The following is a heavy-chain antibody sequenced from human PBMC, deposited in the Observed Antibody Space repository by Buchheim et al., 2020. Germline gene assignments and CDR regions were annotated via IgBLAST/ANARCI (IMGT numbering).Heavy chain of an antibody. Sequence: EVQLVESGGGLVQPGGSLRHSCAASGFTFSSYEMNWVRQAPGKGLEWVSYISGSATTIYYADSVKGRFTISRDNAKNSLYLQMNSLRAEDTALYYCAREGLVAGNFDYWGQGTL. CDR1: GFTFSSYE. CDR3: AREGLVAGNFDY. V-gene: IGHV3-48*03. CDR2: ISGSATTI. J-gene: IGHJ4*02. D-gene: IGHD6-19*01.